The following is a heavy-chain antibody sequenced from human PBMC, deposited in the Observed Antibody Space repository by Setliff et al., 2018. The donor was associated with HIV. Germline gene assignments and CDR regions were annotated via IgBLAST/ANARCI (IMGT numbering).Heavy chain of an antibody. CDR1: GFTFSGYG. CDR3: AKVFGTYYFDY. J-gene: IGHJ4*02. D-gene: IGHD3-10*01. Sequence: GGSLRLSCAASGFTFSGYGMHWVRQAPGRGLEWVAFIWSDGSTTYYADSVKGRFTISRDNSKNTLYLQMNSLRAEDTAVYYCAKVFGTYYFDYWGQGTLVTVSS. V-gene: IGHV3-30*02. CDR2: IWSDGSTT.